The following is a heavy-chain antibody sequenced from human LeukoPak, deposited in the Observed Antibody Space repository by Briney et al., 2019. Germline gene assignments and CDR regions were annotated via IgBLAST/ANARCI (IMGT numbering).Heavy chain of an antibody. Sequence: PSATLSLTCTVSGASISSYYWCWIRPPPGKGLEWIGYIYTSGGTNYIPSLKGRVTISIDTSKNQFSLKLSSVTAADSAVYYCARLTRLSTSPDRYYLDYWGQGALVTVSS. CDR3: ARLTRLSTSPDRYYLDY. V-gene: IGHV4-4*09. CDR2: IYTSGGT. CDR1: GASISSYY. J-gene: IGHJ4*02. D-gene: IGHD6-6*01.